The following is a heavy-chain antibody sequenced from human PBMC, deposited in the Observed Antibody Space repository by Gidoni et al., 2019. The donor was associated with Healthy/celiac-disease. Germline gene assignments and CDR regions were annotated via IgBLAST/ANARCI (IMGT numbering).Heavy chain of an antibody. V-gene: IGHV3-23*01. Sequence: EVQLLESGGGLVQPGGSLRLSCAASGFTFSSDAMSWVRQAPGEGLEWVSAISGSGVSTYYADSVKGRFTISRDNSKNTLYLQMNSLRAEDTAVYYCAKDRGWEKQQPPFDYWGQGTLVTVSS. CDR3: AKDRGWEKQQPPFDY. J-gene: IGHJ4*02. D-gene: IGHD6-13*01. CDR2: ISGSGVST. CDR1: GFTFSSDA.